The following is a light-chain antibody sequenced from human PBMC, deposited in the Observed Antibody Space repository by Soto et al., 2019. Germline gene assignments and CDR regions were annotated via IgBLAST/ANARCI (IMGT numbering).Light chain of an antibody. J-gene: IGKJ5*01. CDR2: DAS. V-gene: IGKV1-13*02. CDR3: QHFNSYPIT. CDR1: QGISSA. Sequence: AIQLTQSPSSLSAFVGDRVTITCRASQGISSALAWYQQKPGKAPKVLIYDASSLESGVPSRFSGSGSGTDFTLTISSLQPEDFATYYCQHFNSYPITFRQGTRLEMK.